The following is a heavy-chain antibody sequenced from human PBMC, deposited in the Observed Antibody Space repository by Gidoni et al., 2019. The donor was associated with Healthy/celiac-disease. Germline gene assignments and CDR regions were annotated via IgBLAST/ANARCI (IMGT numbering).Heavy chain of an antibody. V-gene: IGHV1-2*02. CDR2: INPNSGGT. CDR3: ARGTYSNYVGNWFDP. J-gene: IGHJ5*02. CDR1: GYTFTGYY. D-gene: IGHD4-4*01. Sequence: QVQLVQSGAEVKKPGASVKVSCKASGYTFTGYYMHWVRQAPGQGLEWMGWINPNSGGTNYAQKFQGRVTMTRDTSISTAYMELSRLRSDDTAVYYCARGTYSNYVGNWFDPWGQGTLVTVSS.